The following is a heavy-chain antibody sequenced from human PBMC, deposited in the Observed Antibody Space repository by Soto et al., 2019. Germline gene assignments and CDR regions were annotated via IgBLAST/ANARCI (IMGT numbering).Heavy chain of an antibody. V-gene: IGHV4-4*02. J-gene: IGHJ6*02. Sequence: QVQLQESGTGLVKPSGTLSLTCAVSCGSISSSNWWSWVRQPPGKGLEWIGEIYHSGSTNYNPSLKSRVTISVDKSTTQFALKLSSVTAADTAVYYCARTHDYGDYLTYYYYGMDVWGQGKTVTVSS. CDR2: IYHSGST. D-gene: IGHD4-17*01. CDR1: CGSISSSNW. CDR3: ARTHDYGDYLTYYYYGMDV.